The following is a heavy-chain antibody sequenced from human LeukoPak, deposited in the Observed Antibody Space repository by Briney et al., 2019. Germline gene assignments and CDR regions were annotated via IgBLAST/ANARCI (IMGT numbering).Heavy chain of an antibody. D-gene: IGHD6-13*01. Sequence: SETLSLTCSVSGGSISSYYWSWIRQPPGKGLEWIGYIYYSGSTNYNPSLKSRVTISVDTPKNQFSLKLSSVTAADTAVYYCARETPSTPPFIAAAGTGYYMDVWGKGTTVTVSS. CDR2: IYYSGST. CDR1: GGSISSYY. J-gene: IGHJ6*03. CDR3: ARETPSTPPFIAAAGTGYYMDV. V-gene: IGHV4-59*12.